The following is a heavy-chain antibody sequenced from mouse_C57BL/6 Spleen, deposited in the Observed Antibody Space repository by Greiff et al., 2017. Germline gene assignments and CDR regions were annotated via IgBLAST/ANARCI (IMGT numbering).Heavy chain of an antibody. CDR2: INPNNGGT. V-gene: IGHV1-18*01. D-gene: IGHD1-1*01. CDR1: GYTFTDYN. CDR3: ARWIYYYGSSYEGYFGV. J-gene: IGHJ1*03. Sequence: VQLQQSGPELVKPGASVKIPCKASGYTFTDYNMDWVKQSHGKSLEWIGDINPNNGGTIYNQKFKGKATLTVDKSSSTAYMELRSLTSEDTAVYYCARWIYYYGSSYEGYFGVWGTGTTVTVAS.